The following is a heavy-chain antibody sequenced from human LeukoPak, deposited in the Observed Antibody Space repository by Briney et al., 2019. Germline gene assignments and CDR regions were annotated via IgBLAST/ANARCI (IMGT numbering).Heavy chain of an antibody. J-gene: IGHJ6*03. Sequence: SETLSLTCTVSGGSISSYYWSWIRQPPGKGLEWIGYIYYSGSTNYNPSLKSRVTISVDTSKNQFSLKLSSVTAADTAVYYCAKIPLLRPYCSSTSCYGVERFYYYYMDVWAKGPRSPSP. D-gene: IGHD2-2*01. CDR1: GGSISSYY. CDR2: IYYSGST. V-gene: IGHV4-59*01. CDR3: AKIPLLRPYCSSTSCYGVERFYYYYMDV.